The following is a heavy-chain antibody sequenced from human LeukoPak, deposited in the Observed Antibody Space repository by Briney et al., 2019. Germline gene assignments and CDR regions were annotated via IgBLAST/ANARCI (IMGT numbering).Heavy chain of an antibody. V-gene: IGHV3-74*01. CDR2: INVDGDYA. D-gene: IGHD2-15*01. Sequence: GGSLRLSCAASGFTSSRSWMHWVRQGPGKGLMWVSRINVDGDYASYADSVKGRFTISRDNAKNTLHLQMNSLRAEDTAVYYCAREYCSGGSCGWFDPWGQGTLVTVSS. J-gene: IGHJ5*02. CDR1: GFTSSRSW. CDR3: AREYCSGGSCGWFDP.